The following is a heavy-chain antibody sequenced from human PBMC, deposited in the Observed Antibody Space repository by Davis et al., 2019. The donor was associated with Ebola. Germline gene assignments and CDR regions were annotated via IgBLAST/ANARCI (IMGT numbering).Heavy chain of an antibody. D-gene: IGHD3-3*01. Sequence: GESLKISCAASGFTFGSYSMNWVRQAPGKGLEWVSYISSSSSYIYYADSVKGRFTISRDNSKNTLYVQMSSLRTQDTAVYYCARGIRFNPDDFWSGGHMGSWGQGILVTVSS. J-gene: IGHJ5*02. CDR2: ISSSSSYI. CDR3: ARGIRFNPDDFWSGGHMGS. CDR1: GFTFGSYS. V-gene: IGHV3-21*01.